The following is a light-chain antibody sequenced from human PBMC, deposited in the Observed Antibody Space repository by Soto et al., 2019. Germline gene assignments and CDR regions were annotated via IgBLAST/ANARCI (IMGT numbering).Light chain of an antibody. J-gene: IGKJ1*01. CDR3: LQSYDTPRT. V-gene: IGKV1-39*01. Sequence: DIQMTQSPSSLSASVGDRVTITCRASQSIHTYLNWYQHKPGKAPKLLIYAASRLQSGVPPRFSGSGSGTDFTLTVSSLQPQDFATYYCLQSYDTPRTFGQGTKVDIK. CDR1: QSIHTY. CDR2: AAS.